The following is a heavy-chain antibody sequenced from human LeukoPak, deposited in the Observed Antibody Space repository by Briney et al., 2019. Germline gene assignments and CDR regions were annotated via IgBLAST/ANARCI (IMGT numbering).Heavy chain of an antibody. Sequence: GASVKVSCKVSGYTLTELSMHWVRQAPGKGLEWMGGFDPEDGETIYAQKFQGRVTMTEDTSTDTAYMELSSLRSEDTAVYYCRFRRFGEFLDKRNPPDAFDIWGQGTMVTVSS. CDR3: RFRRFGEFLDKRNPPDAFDI. D-gene: IGHD3-10*01. J-gene: IGHJ3*02. V-gene: IGHV1-24*01. CDR2: FDPEDGET. CDR1: GYTLTELS.